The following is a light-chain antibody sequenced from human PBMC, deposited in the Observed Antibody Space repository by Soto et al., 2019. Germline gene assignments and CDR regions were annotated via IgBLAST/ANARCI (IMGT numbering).Light chain of an antibody. CDR1: QSVAGSY. CDR3: QQYGSAPLT. V-gene: IGKV3-20*01. CDR2: AAS. Sequence: DIVLTQSPGTLSLSPGERATLSCRASQSVAGSYLAWYQHQRGQAPRLLTYAASSRATGIPDRFSGTGSGTDFTLTSSRLEPEDFALYYCQQYGSAPLTFGGGSKVEIK. J-gene: IGKJ4*01.